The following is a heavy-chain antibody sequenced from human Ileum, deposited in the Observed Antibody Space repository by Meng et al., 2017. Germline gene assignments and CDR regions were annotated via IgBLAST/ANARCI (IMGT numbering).Heavy chain of an antibody. CDR2: INHSATT. D-gene: IGHD1-26*01. J-gene: IGHJ2*01. Sequence: QVQLQKWAAGLLRPSDTRSLTLGVCGGSFSAYYWTWSRQPPGKGLEWIGEINHSATTYYSPSLMGRVSVSVDTSKNQFSLKLTPVTAADTAVYYCARSERSVYWYFDLWGRGTLVTVSS. CDR1: GGSFSAYY. V-gene: IGHV4-34*01. CDR3: ARSERSVYWYFDL.